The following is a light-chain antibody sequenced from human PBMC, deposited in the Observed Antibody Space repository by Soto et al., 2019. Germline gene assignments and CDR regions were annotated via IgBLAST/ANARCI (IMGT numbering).Light chain of an antibody. CDR3: QELRYWPLP. Sequence: EIVITQTPSTLFVSPGERATLSCKAGQNVYNNLAWYQQRPGQPPSLLIYDASTRATGISARFSGSGYGTEFTLTISSLLSVFFSNDVRQELRYWPLPLGGGPKL. J-gene: IGKJ4*01. V-gene: IGKV3-15*01. CDR2: DAS. CDR1: QNVYNN.